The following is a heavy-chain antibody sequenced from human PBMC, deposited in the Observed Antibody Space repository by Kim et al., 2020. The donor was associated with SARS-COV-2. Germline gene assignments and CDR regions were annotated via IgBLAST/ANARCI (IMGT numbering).Heavy chain of an antibody. D-gene: IGHD3-22*01. Sequence: GSLRLSRAASGFTFSSYEMNWVRQAPGKGLEWVSYISSSGSTIYYADSVKGRFTISRDNAKNSLYLQMNSLRAEDTAVYYCARDPSYDSSGYYLVGEWGFDYWGQGTLVTVSS. CDR2: ISSSGSTI. CDR1: GFTFSSYE. J-gene: IGHJ4*02. V-gene: IGHV3-48*03. CDR3: ARDPSYDSSGYYLVGEWGFDY.